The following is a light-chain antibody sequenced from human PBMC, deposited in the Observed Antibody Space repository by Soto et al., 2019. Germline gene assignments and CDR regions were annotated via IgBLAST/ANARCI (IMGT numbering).Light chain of an antibody. Sequence: EIVLTQSPGTLSLSPGERATLSCRASQSVSSSYLAWYQQKPGQAPRLLTYGASSRATGIPDRFSGSGSGTDFTLTISRLEPEDVAVYYCQQYGSSRTFGGGTKVEIK. J-gene: IGKJ4*02. CDR1: QSVSSSY. V-gene: IGKV3-20*01. CDR2: GAS. CDR3: QQYGSSRT.